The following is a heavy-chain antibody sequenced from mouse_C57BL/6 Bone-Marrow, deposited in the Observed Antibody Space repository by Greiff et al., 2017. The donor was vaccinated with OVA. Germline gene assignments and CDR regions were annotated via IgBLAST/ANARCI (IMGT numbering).Heavy chain of an antibody. CDR2: INPNNGGT. CDR3: APLYDDGAY. J-gene: IGHJ3*01. Sequence: EVQLQQSGPELVKPGASVKISCKASGYTFTDYYMNWVKQSHGKSLEWIGDINPNNGGTSYNQKFKGKATLTVDKSSSTAYMELRSLTSEDSAVYYCAPLYDDGAYWGQGTLVTVSA. CDR1: GYTFTDYY. D-gene: IGHD2-3*01. V-gene: IGHV1-26*01.